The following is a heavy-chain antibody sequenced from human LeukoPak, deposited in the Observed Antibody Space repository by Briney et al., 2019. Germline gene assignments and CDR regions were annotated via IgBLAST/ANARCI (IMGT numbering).Heavy chain of an antibody. J-gene: IGHJ4*02. CDR2: ISAYNGNT. CDR3: ARVIVARAPMYGDTFDY. CDR1: GYIFSSYG. V-gene: IGHV1-18*01. Sequence: ASVKVSCKASGYIFSSYGISWVRQAPGQGLVWMGWISAYNGNTNYAQKFQGRVTMTTDTSTSTAYMELRSLRSDDTAVYYCARVIVARAPMYGDTFDYWGQGTLVTVSS. D-gene: IGHD4-17*01.